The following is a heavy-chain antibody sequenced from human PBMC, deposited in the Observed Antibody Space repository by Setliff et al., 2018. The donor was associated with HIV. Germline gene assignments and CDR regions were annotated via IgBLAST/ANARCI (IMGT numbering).Heavy chain of an antibody. V-gene: IGHV3-15*01. CDR3: TTPLYCSGGSCYSRGYYMDV. CDR1: GFTFSNAW. D-gene: IGHD2-15*01. J-gene: IGHJ6*03. Sequence: GGSLRLSCAASGFTFSNAWMSWVRQAPGKGLEWVGRIKSKTDGGTTDYAAPVKGRFTISRDDSKNTLYLQMNSLKTEDTAVYYCTTPLYCSGGSCYSRGYYMDVWGKGTTVTVSS. CDR2: IKSKTDGGTT.